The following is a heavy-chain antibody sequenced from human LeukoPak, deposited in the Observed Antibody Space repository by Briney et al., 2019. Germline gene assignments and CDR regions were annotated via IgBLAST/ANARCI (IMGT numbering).Heavy chain of an antibody. D-gene: IGHD3-9*01. CDR3: ARGFDAHNAFDI. V-gene: IGHV4-30-4*08. CDR1: GGSITSNSYY. CDR2: IYYSGST. J-gene: IGHJ3*02. Sequence: SETLSLTCTVSGGSITSNSYYWAWIRQPPGKGLEWIGYIYYSGSTSYNPSLKSRITISVDTSKNQFSLKLTSVTAADTAVYYCARGFDAHNAFDIWGQGTMVTVSS.